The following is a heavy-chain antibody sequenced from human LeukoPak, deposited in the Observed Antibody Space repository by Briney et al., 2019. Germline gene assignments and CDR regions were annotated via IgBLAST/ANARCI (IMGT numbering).Heavy chain of an antibody. CDR2: MNPNSGNT. Sequence: ASVKVSCKASGYTFTSYEINWVRQATGQGLEWMGWMNPNSGNTGYAQKFQGRVTMTRNTSISTAYMELSSLRSEDTAVYYCARGPERSRFGSGSSWFDPWGQGTLVTVSS. D-gene: IGHD3-10*01. J-gene: IGHJ5*02. CDR3: ARGPERSRFGSGSSWFDP. V-gene: IGHV1-8*01. CDR1: GYTFTSYE.